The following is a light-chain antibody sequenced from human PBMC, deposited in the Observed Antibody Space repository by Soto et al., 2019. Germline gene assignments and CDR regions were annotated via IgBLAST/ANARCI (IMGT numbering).Light chain of an antibody. V-gene: IGKV1-5*01. Sequence: IQMTQSPSALSASVGDRVTLTCRASESISTWLAWYQQKPGKAPKLLIYDAYNLRSGVPSRFSGSGSGTEFTLTISSLQPDDFETYYGQQYNSYWTFGQGTKVEI. CDR1: ESISTW. J-gene: IGKJ1*01. CDR3: QQYNSYWT. CDR2: DAY.